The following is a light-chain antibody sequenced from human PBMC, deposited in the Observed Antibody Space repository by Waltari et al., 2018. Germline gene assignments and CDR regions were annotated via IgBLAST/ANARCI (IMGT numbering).Light chain of an antibody. CDR3: QQYDRSPYT. CDR1: LSLSSTY. Sequence: EFVLTQSPGTLSLSPGKRAALPCRASLSLSSTYLAWYQQKPGQAPRLLIYGASSRATGIPDRFSGSGSGTDFTLTISRLEPEDVAVYYCQQYDRSPYTFGQGTKLEIK. J-gene: IGKJ2*01. V-gene: IGKV3-20*01. CDR2: GAS.